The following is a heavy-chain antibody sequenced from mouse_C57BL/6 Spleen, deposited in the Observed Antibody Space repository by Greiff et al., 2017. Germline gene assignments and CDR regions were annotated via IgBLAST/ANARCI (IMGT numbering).Heavy chain of an antibody. J-gene: IGHJ2*01. CDR1: GYAFSSSW. Sequence: QVQLQQSGPELVKPGASVKISCKASGYAFSSSWMNWVKQRPGKGLEWIGRIYPGDGDTNYNGKFKGKATLTADKSSSTAYMQLSSLTSEDSAVYFCARGGYGSSHDYWGQGTTLTVSS. V-gene: IGHV1-82*01. D-gene: IGHD1-1*01. CDR2: IYPGDGDT. CDR3: ARGGYGSSHDY.